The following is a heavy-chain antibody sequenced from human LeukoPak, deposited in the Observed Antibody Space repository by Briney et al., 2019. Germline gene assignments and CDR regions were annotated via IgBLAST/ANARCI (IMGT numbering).Heavy chain of an antibody. CDR3: ARHRSSGWYVGLSY. CDR1: GYTFTNYA. CDR2: ISAYNGNT. V-gene: IGHV1-18*01. D-gene: IGHD6-19*01. J-gene: IGHJ4*02. Sequence: ASVKVSCKASGYTFTNYAVSWVRQAPGQGLEYMGYISAYNGNTNYAQNVQGRVTMTTDTSTTTVYMELRSLRSDDTAVYYCARHRSSGWYVGLSYWGQGTLVTVSS.